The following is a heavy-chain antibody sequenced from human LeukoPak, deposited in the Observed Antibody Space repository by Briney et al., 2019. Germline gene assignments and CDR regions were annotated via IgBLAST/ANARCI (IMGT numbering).Heavy chain of an antibody. D-gene: IGHD3-22*01. CDR3: AKGVDYYDSSGFDY. CDR2: ISGSGGST. V-gene: IGHV3-23*01. CDR1: GFTFSSYG. Sequence: GGSLRLSCAASGFTFSSYGMSWVRQAPGKGLEWVSAISGSGGSTYYADSVKGRFTISRDNSKNMLYLQMNSLRAEDTAVYYCAKGVDYYDSSGFDYWGQGTLVTVSS. J-gene: IGHJ4*02.